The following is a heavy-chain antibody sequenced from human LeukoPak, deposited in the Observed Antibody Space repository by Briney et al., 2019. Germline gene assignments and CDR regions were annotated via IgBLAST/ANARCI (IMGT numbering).Heavy chain of an antibody. V-gene: IGHV4-4*07. CDR3: ARAAEYSSGWYLFDY. CDR1: GGSISNYY. J-gene: IGHJ4*02. CDR2: IYTSGGT. Sequence: SETLSLTCTVSGGSISNYYWTWIRQPAGKGLGWSGRIYTSGGTNYNPSLKSRVTMSVDTSKNQFSLKLSSVTAADTAMYYCARAAEYSSGWYLFDYWGQGILVTVSA. D-gene: IGHD6-19*01.